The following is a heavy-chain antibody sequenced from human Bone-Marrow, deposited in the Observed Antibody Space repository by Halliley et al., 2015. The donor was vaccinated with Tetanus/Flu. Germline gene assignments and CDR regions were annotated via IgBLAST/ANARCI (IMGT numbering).Heavy chain of an antibody. CDR2: IYPGDSDT. V-gene: IGHV5-51*01. Sequence: GIIYPGDSDTRYSPSFQGQVPISVDKSLSTAYLQWSSLKASDSAMYYCARLGYCDSSSCHYSDNWGQGTLVTVSS. D-gene: IGHD6-13*01. J-gene: IGHJ4*02. CDR3: ARLGYCDSSSCHYSDN.